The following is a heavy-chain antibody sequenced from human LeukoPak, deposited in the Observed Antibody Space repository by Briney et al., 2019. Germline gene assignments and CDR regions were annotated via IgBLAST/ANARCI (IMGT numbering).Heavy chain of an antibody. CDR1: GFTFGDYA. J-gene: IGHJ3*02. D-gene: IGHD1-14*01. V-gene: IGHV3-49*04. CDR2: IRSKAYGGTT. Sequence: GGSLRLSCTASGFTFGDYAMSWVRQAPGKGLEWVGFIRSKAYGGTTEYAASVKGRFTISRDDSKSIAYLQMNSLKTEDTAVYYCTRDRTPWPHPYAFDIWGQGTMVTVSS. CDR3: TRDRTPWPHPYAFDI.